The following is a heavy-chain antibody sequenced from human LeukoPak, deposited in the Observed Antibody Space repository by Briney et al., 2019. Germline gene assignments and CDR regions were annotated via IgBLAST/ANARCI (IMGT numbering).Heavy chain of an antibody. CDR2: IYSGDNT. CDR3: AGRRVLDASFDY. Sequence: GGSLRLSCAASGFTVSNNYMSRVRQAPGKGLEWVSVIYSGDNTYYVESVKGRFTISRDNSKNTLFLQMNRLRAEDTAVYYCAGRRVLDASFDYWGQGTLVTVSS. D-gene: IGHD3-16*01. CDR1: GFTVSNNY. J-gene: IGHJ4*02. V-gene: IGHV3-66*02.